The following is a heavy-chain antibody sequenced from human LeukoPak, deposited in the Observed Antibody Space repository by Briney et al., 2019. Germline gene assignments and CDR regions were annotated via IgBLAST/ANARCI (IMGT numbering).Heavy chain of an antibody. CDR3: SRSLDY. CDR2: ISSGGSSI. V-gene: IGHV3-11*04. J-gene: IGHJ4*02. CDR1: RFTSSDYY. Sequence: GGALRHSSALSRFTSSDYYMSTSPDTLRKGLEWVSYISSGGSSISHADSVKGRFTISRDNAENSLYLQMSSLRAEDTAVYYCSRSLDYWGQGTLVTVSS.